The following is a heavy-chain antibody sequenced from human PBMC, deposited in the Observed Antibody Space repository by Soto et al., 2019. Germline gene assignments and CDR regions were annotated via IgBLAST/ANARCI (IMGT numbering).Heavy chain of an antibody. CDR3: ARGLKVGGYGTQDLDY. Sequence: SVKVSCKASGGTFSSYSISWVRQAPGQGLEWMGGITPIFGTANYAQKFQGRVTITADESTSTAYMELSSLRSEDTAVYYCARGLKVGGYGTQDLDYWGQGTLVTVSS. CDR1: GGTFSSYS. J-gene: IGHJ4*02. D-gene: IGHD5-12*01. CDR2: ITPIFGTA. V-gene: IGHV1-69*13.